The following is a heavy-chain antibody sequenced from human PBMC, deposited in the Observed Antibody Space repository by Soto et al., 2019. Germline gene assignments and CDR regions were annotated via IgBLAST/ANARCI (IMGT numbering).Heavy chain of an antibody. D-gene: IGHD6-13*01. J-gene: IGHJ4*02. V-gene: IGHV1-24*01. CDR3: ATDPLGSSSWYETRGRFDY. CDR1: GYTLTELS. CDR2: FDPEDGET. Sequence: GASGKVSCKVSGYTLTELSMHWVRQAPGKGLEGRGGFDPEDGETIYAQKFQGRATMTEDTSTDTAYMELSSLSSEDTAVYYCATDPLGSSSWYETRGRFDYWGQGTLVTVSS.